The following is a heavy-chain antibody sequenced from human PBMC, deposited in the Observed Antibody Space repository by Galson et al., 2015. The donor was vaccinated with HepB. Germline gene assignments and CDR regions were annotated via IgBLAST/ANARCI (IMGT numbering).Heavy chain of an antibody. J-gene: IGHJ6*02. CDR3: ARENGYSYGSWNSYYAMDV. CDR2: INQDESEK. D-gene: IGHD5-18*01. Sequence: SLRLSCAASGFTFSHYWMTWVRQAPGKGLECVANINQDESEKNYVDSVKGRFTVSRDNAKNSLYLQMNSLRVDDTAVYYCARENGYSYGSWNSYYAMDVWGQGTTVTASS. CDR1: GFTFSHYW. V-gene: IGHV3-7*03.